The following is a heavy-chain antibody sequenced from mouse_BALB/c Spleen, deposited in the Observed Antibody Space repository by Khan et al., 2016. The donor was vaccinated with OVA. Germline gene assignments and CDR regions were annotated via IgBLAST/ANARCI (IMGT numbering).Heavy chain of an antibody. CDR1: GFTFSSYV. V-gene: IGHV5-9-3*01. D-gene: IGHD2-14*01. CDR2: ISSGGSYA. CDR3: ARPEVRRDYAMDY. Sequence: EVELVESGGGLVKPGGSLKLSCVASGFTFSSYVMSWVRQTPEKRLEWVATISSGGSYAYYPDSVKGRFTISRDNAKNTLYLQMSSLRSEDMAMYYCARPEVRRDYAMDYWGQGTSVTVSS. J-gene: IGHJ4*01.